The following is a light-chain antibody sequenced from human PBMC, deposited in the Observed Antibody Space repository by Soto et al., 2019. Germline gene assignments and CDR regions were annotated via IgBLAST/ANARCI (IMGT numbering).Light chain of an antibody. CDR1: QSISRN. V-gene: IGKV1-39*01. CDR3: QRILTTASIS. Sequence: DIQRTQYPSSLSASVGDRVTITGRASQSISRNLNWYQHKLGKAPKLLIYAESSLQNGVPSRFRAGESGKEYTLSINSLEPEDCGTYYCQRILTTASISFEQGTRPEIK. J-gene: IGKJ5*01. CDR2: AES.